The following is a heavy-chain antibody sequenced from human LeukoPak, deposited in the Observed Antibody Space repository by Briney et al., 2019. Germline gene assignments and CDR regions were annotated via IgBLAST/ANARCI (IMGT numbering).Heavy chain of an antibody. CDR3: ARGDHRGFYFDY. Sequence: ASVKVSCKASGGTFSSYAISWVRQATGQGLEWMGWISAYNGNTNYAQKLQGRVTMTTDTSTSTAYMELRSLRSDDTAVYYCARGDHRGFYFDYWGQGTLVTVSS. CDR1: GGTFSSYA. V-gene: IGHV1-18*01. J-gene: IGHJ4*02. CDR2: ISAYNGNT. D-gene: IGHD1-14*01.